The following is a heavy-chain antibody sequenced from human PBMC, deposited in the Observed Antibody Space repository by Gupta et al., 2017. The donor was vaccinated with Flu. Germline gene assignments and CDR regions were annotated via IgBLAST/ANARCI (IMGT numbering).Heavy chain of an antibody. CDR3: ARRSSYYKYFDY. J-gene: IGHJ4*02. CDR1: GYSFTSYD. V-gene: IGHV1-3*01. CDR2: INAGNEKT. Sequence: QVQFVQSGAEVKKPGASVKVSCTASGYSFTSYDMHWVRQAPRQRLEWMGWINAGNEKTKYSQKFQGRVTITRDTSASTVYMELSRLRSEDTAMYYCARRSSYYKYFDYWGQGTLVTVSS. D-gene: IGHD5-18*01.